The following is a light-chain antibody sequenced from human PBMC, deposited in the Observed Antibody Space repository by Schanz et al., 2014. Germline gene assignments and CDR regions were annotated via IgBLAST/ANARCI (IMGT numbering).Light chain of an antibody. Sequence: EIVMTQSPATLSVSPGGRATLSCRASQNIGSNLAWYQQRPGQAPRLLIYGASARASGIPGRFSGGGSGTDFTLTISRLEPEDFAVYYCQQYAESPRYTFGQGTKLEIK. CDR2: GAS. CDR1: QNIGSN. J-gene: IGKJ2*01. CDR3: QQYAESPRYT. V-gene: IGKV3D-15*01.